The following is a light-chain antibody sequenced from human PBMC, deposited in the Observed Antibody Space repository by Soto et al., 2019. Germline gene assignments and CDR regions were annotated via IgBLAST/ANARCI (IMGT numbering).Light chain of an antibody. Sequence: DIVMTHSPDSLPVSLGERATINCKSSQSVLYTSNNKNYLAWYQQKPGQSPKLLIYWASTRESGVPDRFSGSGSGTDFTLTISSLQAEDVAVYYCQQYYSIPLTFGGGTKVDIK. CDR1: QSVLYTSNNKNY. V-gene: IGKV4-1*01. J-gene: IGKJ4*01. CDR3: QQYYSIPLT. CDR2: WAS.